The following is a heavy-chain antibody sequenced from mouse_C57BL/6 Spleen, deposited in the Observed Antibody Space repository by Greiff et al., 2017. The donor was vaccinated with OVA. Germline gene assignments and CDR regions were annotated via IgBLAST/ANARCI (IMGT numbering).Heavy chain of an antibody. Sequence: VQLQQPGAELVKPGASVKLSCKASGYTFTSYWMQWVKQRPGQGLEWIGEIDPSDSYTNYNQKFKGKATLTVDTSSSTAYMQLSSLTSEDSAVYYCARSGYGSSYDYWGQGTTLTVSS. CDR2: IDPSDSYT. D-gene: IGHD1-1*01. CDR1: GYTFTSYW. V-gene: IGHV1-50*01. CDR3: ARSGYGSSYDY. J-gene: IGHJ2*01.